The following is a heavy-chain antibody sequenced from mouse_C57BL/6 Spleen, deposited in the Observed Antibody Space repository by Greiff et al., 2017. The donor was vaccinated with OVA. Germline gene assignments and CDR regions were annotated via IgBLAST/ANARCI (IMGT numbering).Heavy chain of an antibody. CDR1: GYTFTSYW. V-gene: IGHV1-69*01. CDR3: ARSDGYYDY. J-gene: IGHJ2*01. CDR2: IDPSDSYT. D-gene: IGHD2-3*01. Sequence: QVQLQQPGAKLVMPGASVKLSCKASGYTFTSYWMHWVKQRPGQGLEWIGEIDPSDSYTNYNQKFKGKSTLTVDKSSSTAYMQLSSLTSEDSAVYYCARSDGYYDYWGQGTTLTVSS.